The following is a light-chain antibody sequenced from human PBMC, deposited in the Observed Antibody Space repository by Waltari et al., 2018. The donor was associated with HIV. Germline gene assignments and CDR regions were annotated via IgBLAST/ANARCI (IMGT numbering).Light chain of an antibody. CDR1: SSNIGGNT. V-gene: IGLV1-44*01. CDR3: AAWDDSLNGVV. CDR2: TNN. Sequence: QSVLTQPPSASGTPGQRVTIPCSGRSSNIGGNTGNWFQQLPGTAPKLLIYTNNQRPSGVPDRFSGSKSGTSASLAISGLQSEDEADYYCAAWDDSLNGVVFGGGTKLTVL. J-gene: IGLJ2*01.